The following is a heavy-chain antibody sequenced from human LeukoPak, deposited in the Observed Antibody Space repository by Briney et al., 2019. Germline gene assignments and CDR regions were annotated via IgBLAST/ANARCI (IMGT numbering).Heavy chain of an antibody. CDR3: ARSSMTTVTTAY. CDR2: ISYDGSNK. D-gene: IGHD4-17*01. J-gene: IGHJ4*02. V-gene: IGHV3-30*03. CDR1: GFTFSSYG. Sequence: GGSLRLSCAASGFTFSSYGMHWVRQAPGKGLEWVAVISYDGSNKYYADSVKGRFTISRDNSKNTLYLQMNILRAEDTAVYYCARSSMTTVTTAYWGQGTLVTVSS.